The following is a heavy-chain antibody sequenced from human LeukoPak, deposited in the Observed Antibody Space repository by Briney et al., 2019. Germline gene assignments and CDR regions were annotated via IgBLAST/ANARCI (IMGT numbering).Heavy chain of an antibody. V-gene: IGHV4-59*08. D-gene: IGHD1-7*01. CDR3: ARHDPEELIDY. J-gene: IGHJ4*02. Sequence: PSETLSLTCTVSGGSISSYYWSWIRQPPGKGLEWIGYIYYSGSTNYNPSLKSRVTISVDTSKNQFSLKLSSVTAADTAVYYCARHDPEELIDYWGQGTLVTVSS. CDR1: GGSISSYY. CDR2: IYYSGST.